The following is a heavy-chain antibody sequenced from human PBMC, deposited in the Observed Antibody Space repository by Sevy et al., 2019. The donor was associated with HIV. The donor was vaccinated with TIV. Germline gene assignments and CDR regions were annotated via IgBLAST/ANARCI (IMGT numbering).Heavy chain of an antibody. J-gene: IGHJ4*02. CDR1: GGSISSGGYY. CDR3: ARHDNWGRGYDY. CDR2: IYYSGST. V-gene: IGHV4-31*03. Sequence: SETLSLTCTVSGGSISSGGYYWRWIRQHPGKGLEWIGYIYYSGSTYYNPSLKSRVTISVDTSKNQFSLKLSSVTAADTAVYYCARHDNWGRGYDYWGQGTLVTVSS. D-gene: IGHD7-27*01.